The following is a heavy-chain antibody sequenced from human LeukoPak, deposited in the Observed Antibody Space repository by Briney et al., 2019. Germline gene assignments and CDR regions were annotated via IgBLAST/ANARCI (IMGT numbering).Heavy chain of an antibody. CDR1: GGSISSYY. Sequence: LSLTCTVSGGSISSYYWSWIRQAPGKGLEWVSYISSSGSTIYYADSVKGRFTISRDNAKNSLYLQMNSLRAEDTAVYYCASLEEQPFPWGQGTLVTVSS. V-gene: IGHV3-11*01. J-gene: IGHJ5*02. CDR2: ISSSGSTI. D-gene: IGHD3-16*01. CDR3: ASLEEQPFP.